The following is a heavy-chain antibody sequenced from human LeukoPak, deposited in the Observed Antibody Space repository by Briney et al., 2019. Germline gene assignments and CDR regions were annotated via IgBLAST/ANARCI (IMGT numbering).Heavy chain of an antibody. CDR1: GFTFSDYY. D-gene: IGHD5-24*01. J-gene: IGHJ4*02. CDR3: ARHGKHNYFDH. CDR2: ISGSTTYI. V-gene: IGHV3-11*03. Sequence: GGSLRLSCAASGFTFSDYYMSWIRQTPGKGLEWVSYISGSTTYIKYAGSVKGRFTISRDNAKNSLYLQMNSLRAEDTAVYYCARHGKHNYFDHWGQGTLVTVSS.